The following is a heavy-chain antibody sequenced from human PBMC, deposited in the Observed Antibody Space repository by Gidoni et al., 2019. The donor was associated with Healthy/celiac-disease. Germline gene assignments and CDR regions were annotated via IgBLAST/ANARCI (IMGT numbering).Heavy chain of an antibody. CDR3: ARDGGSSSWDY. J-gene: IGHJ4*02. CDR1: GFTFSNYG. D-gene: IGHD6-6*01. Sequence: QVQLVESGGGVVQPGRSLRLSCAASGFTFSNYGIHWVRQAPGKGLEWVAVIWYDGSNKYYADSVKGRFTISRDNSKSTLYLQMNSLRAEDTAVYYCARDGGSSSWDYGGQGTLVTVSS. V-gene: IGHV3-33*01. CDR2: IWYDGSNK.